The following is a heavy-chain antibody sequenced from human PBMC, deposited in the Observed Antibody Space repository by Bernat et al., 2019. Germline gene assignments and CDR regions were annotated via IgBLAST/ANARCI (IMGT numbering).Heavy chain of an antibody. D-gene: IGHD2-2*01. V-gene: IGHV3-53*01. CDR2: IYSGGST. CDR1: GFTVSNNY. J-gene: IGHJ4*02. Sequence: EVQLVESGGGLIQPGGSLRLSCAASGFTVSNNYMSWVRRAPGKGLEWVSIIYSGGSTYYADSVKGRFTISRDNSKNTLYLQMNSLRAEDTGVYYCTRVGYCSSTSCPDYWGQGTLVTVSS. CDR3: TRVGYCSSTSCPDY.